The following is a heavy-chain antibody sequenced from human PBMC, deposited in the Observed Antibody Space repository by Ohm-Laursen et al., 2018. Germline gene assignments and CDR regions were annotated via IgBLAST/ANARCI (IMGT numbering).Heavy chain of an antibody. J-gene: IGHJ3*02. Sequence: GTLSLTCSVFGGSIRGYYWSWIRQPPGKGLEWIGYIYYSGTTNYNPSLKSRVTMSLDTSNNHFSLTLKSVTAADTAVYYCARRGHAFDIWGQGTMVTVSS. CDR1: GGSIRGYY. CDR2: IYYSGTT. CDR3: ARRGHAFDI. V-gene: IGHV4-59*12.